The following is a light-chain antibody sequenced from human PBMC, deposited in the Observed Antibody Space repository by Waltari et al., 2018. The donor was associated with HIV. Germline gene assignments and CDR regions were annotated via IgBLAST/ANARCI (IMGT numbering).Light chain of an antibody. CDR3: AAWDDSLSGPV. V-gene: IGLV1-47*01. CDR2: RSN. Sequence: QSVLTQPASASGTPGQRVTFPCSGSSSPIGNNHVYLYQQPPGTAPKVLIYRSNQRPSGVPDRFSGSKSGTSASLAISGLRSEDEADYYCAAWDDSLSGPVFGGGTKVTVL. J-gene: IGLJ3*02. CDR1: SSPIGNNH.